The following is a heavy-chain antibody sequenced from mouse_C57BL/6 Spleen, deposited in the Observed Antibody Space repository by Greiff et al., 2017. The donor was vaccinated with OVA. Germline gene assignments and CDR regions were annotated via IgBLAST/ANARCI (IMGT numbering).Heavy chain of an antibody. J-gene: IGHJ2*01. CDR1: GYSITSGYY. CDR3: AREETTVVATDYFDY. Sequence: EVQLVESGPGLVKPSQSLSLTCSVTGYSITSGYYWNWIRQFPGNKLEWMGYISYDGSNNYNPSLKNRISITRDTSKNQFFLKLNSVTTEDTATYYCAREETTVVATDYFDYWGQGTTLTVSS. D-gene: IGHD1-1*01. V-gene: IGHV3-6*01. CDR2: ISYDGSN.